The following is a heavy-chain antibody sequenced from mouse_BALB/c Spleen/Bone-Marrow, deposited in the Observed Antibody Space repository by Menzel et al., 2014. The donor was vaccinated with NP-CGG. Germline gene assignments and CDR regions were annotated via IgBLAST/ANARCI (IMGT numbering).Heavy chain of an antibody. D-gene: IGHD1-1*01. CDR3: AKGHYGSSPFAY. CDR1: GFSLTNYG. J-gene: IGHJ3*01. Sequence: VQLVESGPSLVQPSQSLSITCTVSGFSLTNYGVYWVRQSPGKGLAWLGVIWRGGSTDYNAAFMSRLSITKDNSKSQVLFKMNSLQADDTAIYYCAKGHYGSSPFAYWGQGTLVTVSA. V-gene: IGHV2-5-1*01. CDR2: IWRGGST.